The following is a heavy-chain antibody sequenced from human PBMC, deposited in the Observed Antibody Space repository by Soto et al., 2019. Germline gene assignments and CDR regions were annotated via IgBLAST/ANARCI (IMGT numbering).Heavy chain of an antibody. CDR3: ATQRTSGYYVY. CDR2: ISANGGNT. J-gene: IGHJ4*02. Sequence: PGGSLRLSCAASGFTFSDYPMHWVRQAPGKGLEYVSAISANGGNTFYANSVEGRFTISRDNSKQTLYLQMGSLRAKDMAVYYCATQRTSGYYVYWGPGTLVTVSS. V-gene: IGHV3-64*01. CDR1: GFTFSDYP. D-gene: IGHD2-15*01.